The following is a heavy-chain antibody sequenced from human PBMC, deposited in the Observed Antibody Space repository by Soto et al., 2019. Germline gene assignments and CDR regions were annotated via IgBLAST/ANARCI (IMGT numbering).Heavy chain of an antibody. CDR3: ARQRGVPGTFDL. D-gene: IGHD1-1*01. J-gene: IGHJ3*01. CDR2: MNPNSGYS. V-gene: IGHV1-8*01. Sequence: QVQLVQSGAEVKKPGASVKVSCKASGYTFTYNDINWVRQATGQGLEWMGWMNPNSGYSEYAQKFQGRVTMTRNTSITTAYMELSGLRSEDTAVYYCARQRGVPGTFDLWGQGTVVTVSS. CDR1: GYTFTYND.